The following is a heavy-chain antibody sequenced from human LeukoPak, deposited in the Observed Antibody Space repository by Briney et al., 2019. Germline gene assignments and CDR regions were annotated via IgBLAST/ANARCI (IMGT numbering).Heavy chain of an antibody. V-gene: IGHV4-59*01. CDR1: GDCISDYY. CDR2: IYYSGSS. Sequence: SETLSLTCTVSGDCISDYYWSWIRQPPGKGLEWIGYIYYSGSSNYNPSLKSRVTISVDTSKNQFSLKLSSVTAADTAVYYCARDLGARFDPWGQGTLVTVSS. D-gene: IGHD4-17*01. J-gene: IGHJ5*02. CDR3: ARDLGARFDP.